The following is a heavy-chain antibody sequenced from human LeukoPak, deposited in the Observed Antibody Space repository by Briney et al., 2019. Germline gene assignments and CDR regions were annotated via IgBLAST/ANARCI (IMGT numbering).Heavy chain of an antibody. J-gene: IGHJ4*02. CDR2: TYYRSKWYN. Sequence: SQTLSLTCAISGDSVSSNSAAWNWLRQSPSRGLKWLGRTYYRSKWYNDYAVSVKSRITINPDTSKNQFSLQLNSVTPEDTAVYYCARDSEVVGATASYYFDYWGQGTLVTVSS. CDR1: GDSVSSNSAA. D-gene: IGHD1-26*01. V-gene: IGHV6-1*01. CDR3: ARDSEVVGATASYYFDY.